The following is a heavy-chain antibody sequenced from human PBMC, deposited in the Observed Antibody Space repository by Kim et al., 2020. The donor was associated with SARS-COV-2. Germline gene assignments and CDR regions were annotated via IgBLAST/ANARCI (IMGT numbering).Heavy chain of an antibody. J-gene: IGHJ4*02. D-gene: IGHD2-21*01. CDR3: ARVAHSL. V-gene: IGHV3-21*01. CDR2: ISSSGTNI. CDR1: GFIFSDCN. Sequence: GGSLRLSCAASGFIFSDCNMNWVRQAPGKGLEWVSSISSSGTNIYYADSVKGRFTISRDNAKNSLYLQMNSLRAEDTGVYYCARVAHSLWGQGTLVTVSS.